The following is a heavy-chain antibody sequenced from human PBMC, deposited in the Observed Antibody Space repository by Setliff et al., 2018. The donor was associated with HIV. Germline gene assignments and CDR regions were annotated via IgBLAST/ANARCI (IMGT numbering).Heavy chain of an antibody. J-gene: IGHJ5*02. CDR2: IYTSGST. CDR3: ARVIMAVAGTPYHFWFDP. D-gene: IGHD6-19*01. CDR1: GGSISSGSYY. Sequence: SETLSLTCTVSGGSISSGSYYWSWIRQPAGKGLEWIGRIYTSGSTNYNPSLKSRVTISVNTYKNQFSLTLRSVTAADTAVYYCARVIMAVAGTPYHFWFDPWGQGTLVTVSS. V-gene: IGHV4-61*02.